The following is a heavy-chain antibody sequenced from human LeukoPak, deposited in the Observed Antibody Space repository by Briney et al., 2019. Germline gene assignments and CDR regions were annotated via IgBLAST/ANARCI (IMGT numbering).Heavy chain of an antibody. CDR1: GFTFSSYW. V-gene: IGHV3-7*04. J-gene: IGHJ4*02. CDR3: ARITNSGYYWLVDY. D-gene: IGHD3-22*01. CDR2: LKQDGSEK. Sequence: GGSLRLSCVASGFTFSSYWMSWVRQAPGRGLEWVANLKQDGSEKYYVDSVKGRFTISRDNAKNSLYLQTNSLRAEDTAVYYCARITNSGYYWLVDYWGQGTLVTVSS.